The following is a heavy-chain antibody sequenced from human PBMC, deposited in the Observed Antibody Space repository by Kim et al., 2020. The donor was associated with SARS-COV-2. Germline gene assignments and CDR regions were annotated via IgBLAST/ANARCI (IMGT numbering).Heavy chain of an antibody. CDR1: GGTISRGGYY. CDR3: ARARGITIFGVVTQFDY. J-gene: IGHJ4*02. V-gene: IGHV4-31*03. CDR2: IYYSGST. Sequence: SETLSLTCTVSGGTISRGGYYWSWIRQHPGKGLEWIGYIYYSGSTYYNPSLKSRVTISVDTSKNQFSLKLSSVTAADTAVYYCARARGITIFGVVTQFDYSGQGTLLTVSS. D-gene: IGHD3-3*01.